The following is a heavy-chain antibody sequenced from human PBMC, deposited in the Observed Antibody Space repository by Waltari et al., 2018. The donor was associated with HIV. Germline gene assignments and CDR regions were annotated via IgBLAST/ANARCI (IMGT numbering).Heavy chain of an antibody. Sequence: QVELQESGPGLVEPSQRLSLNCSVSGASITNGGFFWGWVRQDPVKGLEWIGYVYYYTGKTSFNPSFGGRVTTSVDISRNRFSLKMTSMRATDTALYFCARDWGLSTGPFDFWGQGIHVTVSS. V-gene: IGHV4-31*03. J-gene: IGHJ4*02. CDR1: GASITNGGFF. CDR2: VYYYTGKT. CDR3: ARDWGLSTGPFDF. D-gene: IGHD2-21*01.